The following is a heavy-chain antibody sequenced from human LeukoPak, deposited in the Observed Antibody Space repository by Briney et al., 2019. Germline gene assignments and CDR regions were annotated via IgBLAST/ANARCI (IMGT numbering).Heavy chain of an antibody. CDR2: ISGDGGST. CDR1: GFTFDDYA. J-gene: IGHJ6*02. CDR3: AKDMIAAAGRYYYYYGMDV. Sequence: GGSLRLSCAASGFTFDDYAMHWVRQAPGKGLEWVSLISGDGGSTYYADSVKGRFTIYRDNSKNSLYLQMNSLRTEDTALYYCAKDMIAAAGRYYYYYGMDVWGQGTTVTVSS. D-gene: IGHD6-13*01. V-gene: IGHV3-43*02.